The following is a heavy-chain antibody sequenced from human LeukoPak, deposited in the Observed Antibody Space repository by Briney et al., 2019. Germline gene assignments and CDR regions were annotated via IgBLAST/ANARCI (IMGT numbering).Heavy chain of an antibody. D-gene: IGHD5-12*01. CDR1: GFTFSSYS. V-gene: IGHV3-48*04. Sequence: PGGSLRLSCAASGFTFSSYSMNWVRQAPGKGLEWVSYISSSSSTIYYADSVKGRFTISRDNAKNSLYLQMNSLRAEDTAVYYCARNRIVATTYFDYWGQGTLVTVSS. CDR2: ISSSSSTI. CDR3: ARNRIVATTYFDY. J-gene: IGHJ4*02.